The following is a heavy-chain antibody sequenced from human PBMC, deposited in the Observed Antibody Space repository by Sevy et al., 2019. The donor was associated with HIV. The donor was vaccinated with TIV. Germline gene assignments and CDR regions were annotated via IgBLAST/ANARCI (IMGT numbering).Heavy chain of an antibody. Sequence: GGSLRLSCAASGFTFSSYGMHWVRRAPGKGLEWVAFLRYDGSNKYYADSVKGRFTISRDNSKNTLYLQMNSLRAEDTAVYYRATSRYCSGASCYGADYYYGMDVWGQGTTVTVSS. CDR1: GFTFSSYG. CDR2: LRYDGSNK. D-gene: IGHD2-15*01. CDR3: ATSRYCSGASCYGADYYYGMDV. J-gene: IGHJ6*02. V-gene: IGHV3-30*02.